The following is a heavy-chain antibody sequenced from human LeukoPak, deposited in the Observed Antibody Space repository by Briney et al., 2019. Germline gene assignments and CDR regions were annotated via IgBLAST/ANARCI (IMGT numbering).Heavy chain of an antibody. CDR2: IYDSGSA. V-gene: IGHV4-59*11. CDR1: GGSISSHQ. Sequence: PSETLSLTCTVSGGSISSHQWSWIRQPPGKGLEWIGNIYDSGSANYNPSLKSRVVISVDTSKNQFSLNLTPVTAADTAVYYCARVGVDYSGNVLKYFFDYWGQGTLVTVSS. D-gene: IGHD4-23*01. J-gene: IGHJ4*02. CDR3: ARVGVDYSGNVLKYFFDY.